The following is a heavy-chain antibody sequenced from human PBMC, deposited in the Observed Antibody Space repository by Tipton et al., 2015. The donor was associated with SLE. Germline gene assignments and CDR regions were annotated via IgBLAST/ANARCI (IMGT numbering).Heavy chain of an antibody. Sequence: TLSLTCSVSGGSVITHYWNWIRQPAGKGLEWIGRIFTTGSANYNPSLKSRVTMSVDPSKNELSLKLSSVTAADTAVYYCARFKGSNVFDAFDDWGQGTVVTVSS. V-gene: IGHV4-4*07. CDR2: IFTTGSA. J-gene: IGHJ3*01. CDR1: GGSVITHY. CDR3: ARFKGSNVFDAFDD. D-gene: IGHD2-15*01.